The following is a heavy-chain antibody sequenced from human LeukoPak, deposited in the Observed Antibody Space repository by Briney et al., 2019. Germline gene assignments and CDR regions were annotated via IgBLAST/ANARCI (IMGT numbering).Heavy chain of an antibody. CDR1: QFSFSTYW. CDR2: INQDGTKK. V-gene: IGHV3-7*03. J-gene: IGHJ2*01. CDR3: ARDPDTTWFFDL. Sequence: GGSLRLSCAGSQFSFSTYWMSWVRQLPGKGLEWVANINQDGTKKDYVDSAKGRFTISRDNAKNSPYLQMSSLRVEDTALYYCARDPDTTWFFDLWGRGTLVTVSS. D-gene: IGHD1-1*01.